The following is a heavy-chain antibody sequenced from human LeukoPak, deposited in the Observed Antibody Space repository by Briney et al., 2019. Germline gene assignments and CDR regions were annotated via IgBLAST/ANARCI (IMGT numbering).Heavy chain of an antibody. CDR2: IYYSGST. CDR1: GGSISSYY. Sequence: SETLSLTCTVSGGSISSYYWSWIRQPPGKGLEWIGYIYYSGSTNYNPSLKSRVTISVDTSKNQFSLKLSSVTAADTAVYYCARDSGSHSYFDYWGQGTLVTVSS. CDR3: ARDSGSHSYFDY. V-gene: IGHV4-59*01. J-gene: IGHJ4*02. D-gene: IGHD1-26*01.